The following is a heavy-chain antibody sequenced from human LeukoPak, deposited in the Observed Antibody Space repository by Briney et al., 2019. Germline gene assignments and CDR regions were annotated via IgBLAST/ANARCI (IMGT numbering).Heavy chain of an antibody. J-gene: IGHJ4*02. CDR1: GFTFSSYA. V-gene: IGHV3-64D*06. Sequence: GGSLRLSCSASGFTFSSYAMHWVRQAPGKGLEYVSAISPDGGNTYYADSVKGRFSISRGNSKNTLYLQMSSLRPEDTAVYYCVPKGTEGYWGQGTLVTVSS. CDR2: ISPDGGNT. CDR3: VPKGTEGY.